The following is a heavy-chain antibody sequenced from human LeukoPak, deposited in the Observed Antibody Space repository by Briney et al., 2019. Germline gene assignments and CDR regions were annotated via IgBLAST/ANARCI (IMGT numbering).Heavy chain of an antibody. Sequence: ASVKVSCKASGYAFTSYYIQWVRQAPGQGLECMGWINPNSGDTHFARNFQDTVTMTRDTSITTVYMSLTRLTSADTAVYYCAREPNQGLDYWGQGTLVTVSS. V-gene: IGHV1-2*02. CDR2: INPNSGDT. CDR3: AREPNQGLDY. CDR1: GYAFTSYY. J-gene: IGHJ4*02. D-gene: IGHD2-8*01.